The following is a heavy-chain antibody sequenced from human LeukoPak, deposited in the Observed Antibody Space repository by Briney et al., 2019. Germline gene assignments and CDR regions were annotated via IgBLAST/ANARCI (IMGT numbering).Heavy chain of an antibody. CDR2: ISNSGTII. CDR3: ARETLGVTAFDI. V-gene: IGHV3-11*01. D-gene: IGHD2-21*02. Sequence: GGSLRLSCAASGFTFSDYYMSWIRQAPGKGLEWVSYISNSGTIISYADSVKGRLTISRDNTKNSLYLQMNSLRAEDTAVYYCARETLGVTAFDIWGQGTMVTVSS. J-gene: IGHJ3*02. CDR1: GFTFSDYY.